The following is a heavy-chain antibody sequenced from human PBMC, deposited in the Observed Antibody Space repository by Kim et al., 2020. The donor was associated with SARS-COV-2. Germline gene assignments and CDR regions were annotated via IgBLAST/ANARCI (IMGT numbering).Heavy chain of an antibody. Sequence: SETLSLTCAVYGGSFSGYYWSWIRQPPGKGLEWIGEINHSGSTNYNPSLKSRVTISVDTSKNQFSLKLISVTAADTAVYYCATDRADSSFRYSTNWFDPWGQGTLVTVSS. J-gene: IGHJ5*02. V-gene: IGHV4-34*01. D-gene: IGHD3-22*01. CDR3: ATDRADSSFRYSTNWFDP. CDR1: GGSFSGYY. CDR2: INHSGST.